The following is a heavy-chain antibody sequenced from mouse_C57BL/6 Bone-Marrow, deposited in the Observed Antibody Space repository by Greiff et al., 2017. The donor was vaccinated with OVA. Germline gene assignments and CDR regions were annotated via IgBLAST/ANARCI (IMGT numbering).Heavy chain of an antibody. CDR2: IYPGSGST. J-gene: IGHJ3*01. Sequence: QVQLQQPGAELVKPGASVKLSCKASGYTFTSYWMHWVKQRPGQGLEWIGDIYPGSGSTNYNEKFKSKATLTVDTSSSTAYMQLSSLTSEDAAVYYCARRSYDGEDWGQGTLVTVSA. V-gene: IGHV1-55*01. CDR1: GYTFTSYW. D-gene: IGHD2-3*01. CDR3: ARRSYDGED.